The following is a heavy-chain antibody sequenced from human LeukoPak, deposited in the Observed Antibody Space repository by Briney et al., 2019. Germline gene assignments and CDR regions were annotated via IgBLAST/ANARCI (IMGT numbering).Heavy chain of an antibody. Sequence: GRSLRLSCAASGFTFSSYGMHWVRQAPGKGLEWVAVIWYDGSNKYYADSVKGRFTISRDNSKNTLYLQMNSLRAEDTAIYYCARDRELTTAVIDYWGQGTLVTVSS. CDR1: GFTFSSYG. CDR2: IWYDGSNK. CDR3: ARDRELTTAVIDY. J-gene: IGHJ4*02. D-gene: IGHD4/OR15-4a*01. V-gene: IGHV3-33*01.